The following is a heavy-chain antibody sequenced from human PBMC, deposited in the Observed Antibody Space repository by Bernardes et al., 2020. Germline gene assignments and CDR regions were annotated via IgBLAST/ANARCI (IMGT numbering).Heavy chain of an antibody. J-gene: IGHJ4*02. D-gene: IGHD6-13*01. V-gene: IGHV4-39*01. Sequence: SETLSLTCTVSGGSISSSSYYWGWIRQPPGKGLEWIGSIYYSGSTYYNPSLKSRVTISVDTSKNQFSLKLSSVTAADTAVYYCARQERWSYYFDYWGQGTLVTVSS. CDR1: GGSISSSSYY. CDR2: IYYSGST. CDR3: ARQERWSYYFDY.